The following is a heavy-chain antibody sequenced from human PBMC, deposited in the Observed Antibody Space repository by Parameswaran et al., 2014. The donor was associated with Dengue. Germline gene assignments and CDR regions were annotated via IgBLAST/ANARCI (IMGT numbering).Heavy chain of an antibody. Sequence: RWIRQPPGKGLEWIGYIYYSGSTYYNPSLKSRVTISVDTSKNQFSLKLSSVTAADTAVYYCARYSYGYDYWGQGTLVTVSS. J-gene: IGHJ4*02. V-gene: IGHV4-31*02. D-gene: IGHD5-18*01. CDR3: ARYSYGYDY. CDR2: IYYSGST.